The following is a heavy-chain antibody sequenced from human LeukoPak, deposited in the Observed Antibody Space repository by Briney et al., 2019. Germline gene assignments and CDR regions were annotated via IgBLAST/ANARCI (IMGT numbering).Heavy chain of an antibody. V-gene: IGHV1-2*02. CDR2: INPNSGGT. CDR3: ARDSSGYYYV. J-gene: IGHJ4*02. D-gene: IGHD3-22*01. CDR1: GYTFTGYY. Sequence: ASVKVSCKASGYTFTGYYMHWVRQAPGQGLEWMGWINPNSGGTNYAQKFQGRVTMTRNTSISTAYMELSSLRSEDTAVYYCARDSSGYYYVWGQGTLVTVSS.